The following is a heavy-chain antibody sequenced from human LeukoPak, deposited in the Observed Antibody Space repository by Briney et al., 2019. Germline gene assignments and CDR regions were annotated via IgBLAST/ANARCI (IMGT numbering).Heavy chain of an antibody. J-gene: IGHJ4*02. CDR1: GGSISSGSYY. D-gene: IGHD3-9*01. CDR2: IYYSGST. V-gene: IGHV4-61*01. CDR3: TRHARNEILTGYPFDH. Sequence: SQTLSLTCTVSGGSISSGSYYWSWIRQPPGKGLEWIGYIYYSGSTNYNPSLKSRVTISVDTSKNEFSLNLTSVTAADTALYYCTRHARNEILTGYPFDHWGQGTLVTVSS.